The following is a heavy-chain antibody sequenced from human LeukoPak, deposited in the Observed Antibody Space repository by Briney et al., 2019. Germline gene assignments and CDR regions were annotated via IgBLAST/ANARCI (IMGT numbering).Heavy chain of an antibody. CDR2: ITTSDGNT. Sequence: GGSLRLSCAASGFTFSSYTMSWVRQAPGKGLEWVSTITTSDGNTYFADSVKGRFTVSRDNSKNTLFLQMNSLRAEDTAVYYCAKDGGLWVSAHWGDSWGRGTLVTVSS. CDR1: GFTFSSYT. CDR3: AKDGGLWVSAHWGDS. J-gene: IGHJ4*02. D-gene: IGHD7-27*01. V-gene: IGHV3-23*01.